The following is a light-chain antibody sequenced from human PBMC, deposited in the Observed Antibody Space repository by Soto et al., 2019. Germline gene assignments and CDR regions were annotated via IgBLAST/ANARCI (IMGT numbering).Light chain of an antibody. Sequence: EIVMTQSPATLSVSPGDRATLSCRASQSVSSSLAWYQQIPDQAPRLLIYDASTRATGIPARFGGSGSGTEFTLTISSRQSEDFAAVYCLQYNNWPPLTFGGGTKLEL. J-gene: IGKJ4*01. CDR2: DAS. V-gene: IGKV3-15*01. CDR3: LQYNNWPPLT. CDR1: QSVSSS.